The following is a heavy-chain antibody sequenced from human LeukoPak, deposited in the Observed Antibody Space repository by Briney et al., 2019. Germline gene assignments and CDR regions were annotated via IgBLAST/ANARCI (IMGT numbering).Heavy chain of an antibody. CDR2: ISGSGGST. D-gene: IGHD5-18*01. V-gene: IGHV3-23*01. CDR3: AKPIEFGYSYSFDY. Sequence: PGGSLRLSCAASGFTFSSYAMSWVRQAPGKGLEWVSAISGSGGSTYYADSVKGRFTISRDNSKNKLYLQMNSLRAEDTAVYYCAKPIEFGYSYSFDYWGQGTLVTVSS. CDR1: GFTFSSYA. J-gene: IGHJ4*02.